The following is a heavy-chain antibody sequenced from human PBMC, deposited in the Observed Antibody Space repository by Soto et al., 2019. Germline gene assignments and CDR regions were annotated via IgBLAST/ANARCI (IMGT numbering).Heavy chain of an antibody. CDR3: ARERKFDFWRKGLDV. Sequence: QAQVVQSGAEVRKPGASVKVSCKASGYTFTTYDINWVRQAPGQGLEWLGWMDPNSGSTGYAQNFQGRINMTRNISRNTAHMELSSLQSEDTAVYYCARERKFDFWRKGLDVWGQGTTVTVSS. V-gene: IGHV1-8*01. CDR1: GYTFTTYD. CDR2: MDPNSGST. D-gene: IGHD3-3*01. J-gene: IGHJ6*02.